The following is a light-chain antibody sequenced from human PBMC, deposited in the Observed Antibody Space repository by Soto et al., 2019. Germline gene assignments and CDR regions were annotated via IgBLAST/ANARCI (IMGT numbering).Light chain of an antibody. CDR3: AAWDDSLSANVV. CDR1: SSNIGSNY. V-gene: IGLV1-47*01. Sequence: QLVLTQPPSASGTPGQRVTISCSGSSSNIGSNYVYWYQQLPGTAPKLLIYRNNQRPSGVPDRFSGSKSGTSASLGISGLRSEDEADYYCAAWDDSLSANVVFGGGTKLTVL. CDR2: RNN. J-gene: IGLJ2*01.